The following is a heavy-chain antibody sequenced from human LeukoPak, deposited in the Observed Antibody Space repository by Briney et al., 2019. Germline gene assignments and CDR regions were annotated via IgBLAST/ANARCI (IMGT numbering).Heavy chain of an antibody. J-gene: IGHJ4*02. V-gene: IGHV3-9*01. Sequence: PGGSLRLSCAASGFTFPNYAMHCVRQGPERGLEWVSGTRWNGGVISYADSVMGRFTVSRDNAKNSRFLQMNSLRPEDTALDYCTKADWSSTSCHTSDYWGQGTLVTVSS. CDR1: GFTFPNYA. CDR2: TRWNGGVI. CDR3: TKADWSSTSCHTSDY. D-gene: IGHD2-2*02.